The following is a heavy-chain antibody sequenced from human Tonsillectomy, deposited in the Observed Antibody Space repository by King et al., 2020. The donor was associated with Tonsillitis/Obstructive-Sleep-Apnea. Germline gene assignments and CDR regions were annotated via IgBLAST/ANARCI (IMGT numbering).Heavy chain of an antibody. J-gene: IGHJ5*02. V-gene: IGHV4-34*01. CDR3: ARGTRWFDP. CDR1: SGSFSGYY. Sequence: VQLQQWGAGLLKPSEALSLTCAVYSGSFSGYYWGWIRQPPGKGLEWIGEINRSGSTNYNPSLKSRVTISVYTSKNQFSLKLTSVTAADTAVYYCARGTRWFDPWGQGTLVTVSS. CDR2: INRSGST.